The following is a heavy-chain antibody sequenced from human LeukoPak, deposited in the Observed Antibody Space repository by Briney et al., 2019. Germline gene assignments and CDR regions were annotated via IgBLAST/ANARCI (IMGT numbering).Heavy chain of an antibody. J-gene: IGHJ4*02. CDR1: GFTFSSYG. V-gene: IGHV3-33*08. D-gene: IGHD6-19*01. CDR3: AREVAVAGMGFDY. CDR2: IWYDGSNK. Sequence: PGGSLRLSCAASGFTFSSYGMHWVSQAPGKGLEWVAVIWYDGSNKYYADSVKGRFTISRDNSKNTLYLQMNSLRAEDTAVYYCAREVAVAGMGFDYWGQGTLVTVSS.